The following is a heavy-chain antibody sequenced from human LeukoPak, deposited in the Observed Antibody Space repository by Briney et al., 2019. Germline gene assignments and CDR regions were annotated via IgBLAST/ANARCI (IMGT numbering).Heavy chain of an antibody. Sequence: PGGSLRLSCAASGFAFSTYSMNWVRQAPGKGLEWVSYISSSSSTIYYADSVKGRFTISRDNAKTSLYLQMNSLRAEDTAVYYCARVIDYDILTGYRSHYFDYWGQGTLVTVSS. J-gene: IGHJ4*02. CDR2: ISSSSSTI. CDR1: GFAFSTYS. V-gene: IGHV3-48*01. CDR3: ARVIDYDILTGYRSHYFDY. D-gene: IGHD3-9*01.